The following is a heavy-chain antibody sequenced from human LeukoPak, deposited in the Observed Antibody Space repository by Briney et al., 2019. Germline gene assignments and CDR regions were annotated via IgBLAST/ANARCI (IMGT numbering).Heavy chain of an antibody. CDR1: GGSINSINW. CDR2: MYHTGGF. Sequence: SETLSLTCAVSGGSINSINWWSWVRQPPGQGLEWIGEMYHTGGFNYNPSLKSRVTISLDKSQNQFSLRLSSVTAADTAVYYCARNPRDGHAFDYWGQGTLVTVSS. J-gene: IGHJ4*02. V-gene: IGHV4-4*02. CDR3: ARNPRDGHAFDY.